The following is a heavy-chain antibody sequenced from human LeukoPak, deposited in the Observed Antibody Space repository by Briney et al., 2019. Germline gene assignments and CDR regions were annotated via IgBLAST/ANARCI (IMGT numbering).Heavy chain of an antibody. CDR1: GFSLSTSGMC. D-gene: IGHD3-10*01. CDR3: ARQRITMVRGVPFDY. J-gene: IGHJ4*02. V-gene: IGHV2-70*11. CDR2: IDWDDDK. Sequence: SGPALVKPTQTLTLTCTFSGFSLSTSGMCVSWIRQPPGKALEWLARIDWDDDKYYSTSLKTRLTISKDTSKNQVVLTMTNMDHVDTATYYCARQRITMVRGVPFDYWGQGTLVTVSS.